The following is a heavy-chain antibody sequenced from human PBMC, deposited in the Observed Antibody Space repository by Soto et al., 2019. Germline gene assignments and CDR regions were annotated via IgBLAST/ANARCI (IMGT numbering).Heavy chain of an antibody. J-gene: IGHJ6*02. V-gene: IGHV3-21*01. CDR1: GFTFSSYS. CDR2: ISSSSSYI. CDR3: ARVPTYGSGSYYNPDNYYYYGTDV. Sequence: TGGSLRLSCAASGFTFSSYSMNWVRQAPGKGLEWVSSISSSSSYIYYADSVKGRFTISRDNAKNSLYLQMNSLRAEDTAVYYCARVPTYGSGSYYNPDNYYYYGTDVWGQGTTVTVSS. D-gene: IGHD3-10*01.